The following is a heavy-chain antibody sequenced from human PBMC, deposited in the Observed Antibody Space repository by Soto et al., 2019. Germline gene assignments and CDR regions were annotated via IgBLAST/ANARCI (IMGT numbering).Heavy chain of an antibody. J-gene: IGHJ3*02. Sequence: EASVKVSCKASGYTFTGYYMHWVRQAPGQGLEWMGWINPNSGGTNYAQKFQGRVTMTGDTSTDTAYMELSRLRSEDTAVYYCATVGDKIAAAGTDAFDIWGQGTMVTVSS. D-gene: IGHD6-13*01. CDR2: INPNSGGT. CDR1: GYTFTGYY. CDR3: ATVGDKIAAAGTDAFDI. V-gene: IGHV1-2*02.